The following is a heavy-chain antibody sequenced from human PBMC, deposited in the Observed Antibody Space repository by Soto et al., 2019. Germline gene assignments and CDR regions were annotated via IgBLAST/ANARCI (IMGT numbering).Heavy chain of an antibody. J-gene: IGHJ6*03. CDR1: GDSVSSNSAG. Sequence: SQTLSLTGDISGDSVSSNSAGWNWIRQTPSRGLEWLGRTYYKSKWYYTYAASVKSRITVSPDTSKSQFSLQLTSVTPEDTAVYYCASGSWDMASGHTYTTVWHNGTP. V-gene: IGHV6-1*01. CDR2: TYYKSKWYY. CDR3: ASGSWDMASGHTYTTV. D-gene: IGHD3-10*01.